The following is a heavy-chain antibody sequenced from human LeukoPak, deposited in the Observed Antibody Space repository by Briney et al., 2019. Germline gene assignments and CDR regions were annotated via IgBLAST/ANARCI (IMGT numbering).Heavy chain of an antibody. J-gene: IGHJ6*02. CDR1: GFTFSNYA. Sequence: GGSLRLSCAASGFTFSNYAMSWVRQAPRKGLEWVSTISGSGGSTNYADSVKGRFTISRDNSKSTLYLQMNSLRADDTAVYYCAKIYLGSDVWGQGTTVTVSS. CDR3: AKIYLGSDV. V-gene: IGHV3-23*01. CDR2: ISGSGGST.